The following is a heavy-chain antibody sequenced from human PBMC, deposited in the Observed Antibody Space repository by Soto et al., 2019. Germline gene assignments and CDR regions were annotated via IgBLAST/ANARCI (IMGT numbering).Heavy chain of an antibody. V-gene: IGHV1-69*13. CDR3: ARNVGEEYIWGSYWYFDY. J-gene: IGHJ4*02. CDR2: IIPIFGTA. CDR1: GGTFSSYA. Sequence: SVKVSCKASGGTFSSYAISWVRQAPGQGLEWMGGIIPIFGTANYAQKFQGRVTITADESTSTAYMELSSLRSDDTAVYYCARNVGEEYIWGSYWYFDYWGQGTLVTVSS. D-gene: IGHD3-16*01.